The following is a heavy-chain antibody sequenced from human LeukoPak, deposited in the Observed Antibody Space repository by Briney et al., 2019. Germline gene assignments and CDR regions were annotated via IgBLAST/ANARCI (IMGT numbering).Heavy chain of an antibody. CDR3: VRAYDD. J-gene: IGHJ4*02. CDR2: IYNSGNT. V-gene: IGHV4-34*01. Sequence: SETLSLTCAVYGGSFSGSNWGWIRQSPGEGLEWIGEIYNSGNTIYNPSLKSRATISVDTSKNQVSLNLISVTAADTAVYYCVRAYDDWGQGTLVTVSS. CDR1: GGSFSGSN.